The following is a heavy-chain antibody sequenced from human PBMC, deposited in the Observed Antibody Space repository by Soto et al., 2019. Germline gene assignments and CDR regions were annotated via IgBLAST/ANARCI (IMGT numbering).Heavy chain of an antibody. D-gene: IGHD5-12*01. Sequence: PSETLSLTCTVSGGSISSYYWSWIRQPPGKGLEWIGYIYYSGSTNYNPSLKSRVTISVDTSKNQFSLKLSSVTAADTAVYYCAGAVPAKRGYSGYEGAEDYYYYMDVWGKGTTVTVSS. J-gene: IGHJ6*03. V-gene: IGHV4-59*01. CDR2: IYYSGST. CDR3: AGAVPAKRGYSGYEGAEDYYYYMDV. CDR1: GGSISSYY.